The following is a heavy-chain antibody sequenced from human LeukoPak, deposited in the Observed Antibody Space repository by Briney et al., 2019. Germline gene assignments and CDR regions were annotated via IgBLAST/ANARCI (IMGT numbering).Heavy chain of an antibody. V-gene: IGHV4-39*02. CDR1: GGSPRRGGFY. CDR3: ARDDTADY. Sequence: PSQTPSLTSPVSGGSPRRGGFYWGWIRPPPRKGLEWIGSIYYSGSTYYNPSFKSRVTISVDTSKNQFSLKLSSVTAADTAVYYCARDDTADYWGQGTLVTVSS. D-gene: IGHD3-22*01. CDR2: IYYSGST. J-gene: IGHJ4*02.